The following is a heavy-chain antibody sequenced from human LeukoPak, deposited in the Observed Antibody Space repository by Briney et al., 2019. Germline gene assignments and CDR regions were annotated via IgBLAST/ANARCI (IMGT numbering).Heavy chain of an antibody. Sequence: ASVKVSCKASGGTFSSYAISWVRQAPGQGLEWMGGIIPIFGTANYAQKFQGRVTITADKSTSTAYMELRSLRSDDTAVYYCARDIYYDSSGYYPHWGQGTLVTVSS. V-gene: IGHV1-69*06. D-gene: IGHD3-22*01. J-gene: IGHJ4*02. CDR3: ARDIYYDSSGYYPH. CDR1: GGTFSSYA. CDR2: IIPIFGTA.